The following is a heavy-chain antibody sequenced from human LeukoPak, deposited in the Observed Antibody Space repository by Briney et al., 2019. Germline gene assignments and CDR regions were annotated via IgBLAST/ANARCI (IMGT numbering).Heavy chain of an antibody. D-gene: IGHD1-14*01. CDR1: GLSLRTSGVG. Sequence: ESGPTLMKPTQTLTLTCTFSGLSLRTSGVGVGWIRQPPGKALEWLPLIYWDDDKRYSPSLRTRLTITKDTSKNQVVLTMTNMDPVDTATYYCAHNKKGRAPGMFDYWGQGTLVTVSS. J-gene: IGHJ4*02. CDR3: AHNKKGRAPGMFDY. CDR2: IYWDDDK. V-gene: IGHV2-5*02.